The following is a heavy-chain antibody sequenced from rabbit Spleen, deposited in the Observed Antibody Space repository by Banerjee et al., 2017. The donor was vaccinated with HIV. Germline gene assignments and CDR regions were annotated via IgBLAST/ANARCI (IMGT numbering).Heavy chain of an antibody. CDR1: GFSFSSSDY. J-gene: IGHJ4*01. Sequence: QSLEESGRGLVQPEGSLALTCKASGFSFSSSDYICWVRQAPGKGLEWISCIAGSSSGFTYSATWAKGRFTISKTSSTTVTLQMTSLTAADTATYFCAGGDVSISGYPSNLWGPGTLVTVS. CDR3: AGGDVSISGYPSNL. V-gene: IGHV1S40*01. D-gene: IGHD1-1*01. CDR2: IAGSSSGFT.